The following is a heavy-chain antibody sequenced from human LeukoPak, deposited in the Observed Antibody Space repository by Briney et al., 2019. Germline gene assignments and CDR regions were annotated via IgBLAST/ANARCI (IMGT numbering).Heavy chain of an antibody. J-gene: IGHJ4*02. V-gene: IGHV4-59*08. CDR3: ARHRVIAAAGTGVFDS. Sequence: SETLSLTCTISGGSMSSYHWSWIRQPPGKGLEWIGYIYYSGSTNYNPSLKSRVTISVGTSKSQFSLKLSSVTAADTAIYYCARHRVIAAAGTGVFDSWGQGTLVTVSS. CDR2: IYYSGST. D-gene: IGHD6-13*01. CDR1: GGSMSSYH.